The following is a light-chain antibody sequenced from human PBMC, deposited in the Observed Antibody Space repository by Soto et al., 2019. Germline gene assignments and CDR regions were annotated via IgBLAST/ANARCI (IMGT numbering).Light chain of an antibody. Sequence: EIVLTQSPGTLSVSPGERATLSCRASQSISSRYLVWYQHKPGQAPRLLIYGASNRATGIPDRFSGSGSGTAFPLIISRREPKVLVVYYCQHNGSPPWPFGQGTKV. CDR2: GAS. CDR3: QHNGSPPWP. CDR1: QSISSRY. V-gene: IGKV3-20*01. J-gene: IGKJ1*01.